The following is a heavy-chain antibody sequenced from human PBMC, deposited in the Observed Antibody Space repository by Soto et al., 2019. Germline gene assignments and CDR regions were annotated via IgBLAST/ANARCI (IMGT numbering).Heavy chain of an antibody. Sequence: GGSLRLSCAASGFTFSSYSMNWVRQAPGKXLEWVSSISSSSSYIYYADSVKGRFTISRDNAKNSLYLQMNSLRAEDTAVYYCARDLSPLKLQYHYYGMDVWGQGSTVTVFS. J-gene: IGHJ6*02. CDR3: ARDLSPLKLQYHYYGMDV. V-gene: IGHV3-21*01. D-gene: IGHD4-4*01. CDR1: GFTFSSYS. CDR2: ISSSSSYI.